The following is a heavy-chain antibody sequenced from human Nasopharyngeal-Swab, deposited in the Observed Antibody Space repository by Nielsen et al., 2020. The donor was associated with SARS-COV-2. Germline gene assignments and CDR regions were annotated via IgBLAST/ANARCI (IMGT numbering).Heavy chain of an antibody. J-gene: IGHJ5*02. V-gene: IGHV1-2*06. CDR2: INPNSGGT. D-gene: IGHD1-26*01. Sequence: WVRQAPGQGLEWMGRINPNSGGTNYAQKFQGRVTMTGDTSISTAYMELSRLRSEDTAVYYCARDRIVGATSAFDPWGQGTLVTVSS. CDR3: ARDRIVGATSAFDP.